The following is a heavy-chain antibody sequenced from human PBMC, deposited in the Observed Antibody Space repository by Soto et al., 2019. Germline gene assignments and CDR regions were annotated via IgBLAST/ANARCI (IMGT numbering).Heavy chain of an antibody. Sequence: GGSLRLSCASSGFTFISYAMSWVRQAPGKGLEWVSAISGSGGSTYYADSVKGRFTISRDNSKNTLYLQMNSLRAEDTAVYYCAKGKYSYGYRETFDYWGQGTLVTVSS. V-gene: IGHV3-23*01. CDR3: AKGKYSYGYRETFDY. J-gene: IGHJ4*02. CDR1: GFTFISYA. D-gene: IGHD5-18*01. CDR2: ISGSGGST.